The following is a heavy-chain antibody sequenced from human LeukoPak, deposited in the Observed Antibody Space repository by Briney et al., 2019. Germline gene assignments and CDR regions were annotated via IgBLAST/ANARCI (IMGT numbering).Heavy chain of an antibody. CDR2: ISAYNGNT. CDR1: GYTFTSYG. D-gene: IGHD6-6*01. CDR3: ARERARTPYFDY. J-gene: IGHJ4*02. V-gene: IGHV1-18*01. Sequence: ASVTVSCKASGYTFTSYGISWVRQAPGQGLEWMGWISAYNGNTNYAQKLQGRVTMTTDTSTSTAYMELRSLRSDDTAVYYCARERARTPYFDYWGQGTVVTVSS.